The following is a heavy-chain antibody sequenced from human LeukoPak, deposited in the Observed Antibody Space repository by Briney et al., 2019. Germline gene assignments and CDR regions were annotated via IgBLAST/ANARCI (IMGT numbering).Heavy chain of an antibody. CDR2: IRYDGSNK. CDR3: AKLPMLYGGDFDY. Sequence: GGSLRLSCAASGFTFSSYGMHWVRQAPGKGLEWVAFIRYDGSNKYYADSVKGRFTISRDNSKNTLYLQMNSLRAEDTAVYYCAKLPMLYGGDFDYWGQGTLVTVSS. CDR1: GFTFSSYG. D-gene: IGHD2-2*01. J-gene: IGHJ4*02. V-gene: IGHV3-30*02.